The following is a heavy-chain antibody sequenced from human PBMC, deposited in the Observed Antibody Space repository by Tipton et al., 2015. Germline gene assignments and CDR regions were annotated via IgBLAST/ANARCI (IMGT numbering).Heavy chain of an antibody. V-gene: IGHV4-31*03. CDR3: ARAMSRRHSSGYYYYGMDV. J-gene: IGHJ6*02. D-gene: IGHD3-22*01. CDR2: IYYSGST. Sequence: TLSLTCTVSGGSISSGGYYWSWIRQHPGKGLEWIGYIYYSGSTYYNPSLKSRVTISVDTSKNQFALKLSSVTAADTAVYYCARAMSRRHSSGYYYYGMDVWGQGTTITVSS. CDR1: GGSISSGGYY.